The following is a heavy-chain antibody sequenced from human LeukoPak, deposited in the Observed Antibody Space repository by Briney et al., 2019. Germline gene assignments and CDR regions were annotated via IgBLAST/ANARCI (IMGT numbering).Heavy chain of an antibody. J-gene: IGHJ4*02. CDR3: ARAGVGDTAMVRGPHDY. Sequence: GGSRRLSCAASGFTFSSYEMNWVRQAPGKGLEWVSYISSSGSTIYYADSVKGRFTISRDNAKNSLYLQMNSLRAEDTAVYYCARAGVGDTAMVRGPHDYWGQGTLVTVSS. V-gene: IGHV3-48*03. CDR1: GFTFSSYE. CDR2: ISSSGSTI. D-gene: IGHD5-18*01.